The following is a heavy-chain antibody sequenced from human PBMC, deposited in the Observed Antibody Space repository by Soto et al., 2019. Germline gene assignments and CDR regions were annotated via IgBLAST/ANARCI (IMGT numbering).Heavy chain of an antibody. CDR3: ARPPYSSSWDPDYYYYYYMDV. D-gene: IGHD6-13*01. CDR2: INDSGST. CDR1: GGSFSGYD. J-gene: IGHJ6*03. V-gene: IGHV4-34*01. Sequence: SETLSLTCAVYGGSFSGYDWSWIRQTPGKGLEWIGEINDSGSTNNNPSLKSRVTILVDTPKNQFSLKLSSVTAADTAVYYCARPPYSSSWDPDYYYYYYMDVWGKGTTVTVSS.